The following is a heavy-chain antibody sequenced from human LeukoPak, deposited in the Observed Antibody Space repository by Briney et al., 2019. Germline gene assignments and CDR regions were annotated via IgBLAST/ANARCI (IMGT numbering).Heavy chain of an antibody. CDR2: ISKDERNK. Sequence: GRSLRLSCEASGLTFSSYAMHWVRQAPGKGLEWVAVISKDERNKYYADSVKGRFTLSRDNSKNTLYLQMNSLRAEDTAVYYCARAMGGGYYLENAFDIWGQGTMVTVSS. D-gene: IGHD3-22*01. CDR1: GLTFSSYA. CDR3: ARAMGGGYYLENAFDI. J-gene: IGHJ3*02. V-gene: IGHV3-30*04.